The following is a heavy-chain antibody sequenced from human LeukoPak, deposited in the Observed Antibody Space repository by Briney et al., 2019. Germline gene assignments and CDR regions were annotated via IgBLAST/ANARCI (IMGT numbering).Heavy chain of an antibody. V-gene: IGHV3-23*01. CDR2: ITPSGGTT. CDR1: GFTFSIYG. D-gene: IGHD7-27*01. J-gene: IGHJ4*02. CDR3: GRDLAWGAFDY. Sequence: GGALRLSCAASGFTFSIYGMNWVRQAPGKGLEWVSGITPSGGTTYYTDSVKGRFTISRDNSKNTVYLQMNSLRVEDTAVYYCGRDLAWGAFDYWGQGTLVTVSS.